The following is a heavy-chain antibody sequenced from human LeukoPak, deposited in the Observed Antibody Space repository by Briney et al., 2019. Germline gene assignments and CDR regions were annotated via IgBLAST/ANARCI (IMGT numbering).Heavy chain of an antibody. CDR2: ISSSGSTI. Sequence: GGSLRLSCAASGFTFSSYEMNWVRQAPGKGLEWVSYISSSGSTIYYADSVKGRFTISRDNAKNSLYLQMNSLRAEGTAVYYCARDGRGVISKQQTAYGMDVWGQGTTVTVSS. CDR1: GFTFSSYE. D-gene: IGHD3-10*01. CDR3: ARDGRGVISKQQTAYGMDV. J-gene: IGHJ6*02. V-gene: IGHV3-48*03.